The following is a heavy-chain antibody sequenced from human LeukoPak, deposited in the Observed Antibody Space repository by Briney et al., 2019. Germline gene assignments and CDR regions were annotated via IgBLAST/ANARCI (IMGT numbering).Heavy chain of an antibody. D-gene: IGHD5-24*01. Sequence: SETLSLTCAVYGGSFSGYYWSWIRQPPGKGLEWIGEINHSGSTNYNPSLKSRVTISVDTSKNQFSLKLSSVTAADTAVYYCARVEMATIDYWGQGTLVTVSS. J-gene: IGHJ4*02. CDR3: ARVEMATIDY. CDR1: GGSFSGYY. V-gene: IGHV4-34*01. CDR2: INHSGST.